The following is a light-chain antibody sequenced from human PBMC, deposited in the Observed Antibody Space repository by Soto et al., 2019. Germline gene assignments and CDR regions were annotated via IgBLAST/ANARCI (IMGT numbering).Light chain of an antibody. Sequence: EIVMTQSPVTLSVSPGERVTLSCRASESISNNLAWYQQKLGQAPRLLIYGASTRATGVPGRFSGSGSGTDFTLSISSLQSEDLAVYYCQQHSDWPLIFGGGTKVEIK. V-gene: IGKV3-15*01. CDR1: ESISNN. J-gene: IGKJ4*01. CDR2: GAS. CDR3: QQHSDWPLI.